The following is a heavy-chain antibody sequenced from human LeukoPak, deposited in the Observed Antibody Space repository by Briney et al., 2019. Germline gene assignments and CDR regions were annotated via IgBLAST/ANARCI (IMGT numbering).Heavy chain of an antibody. CDR1: GFSSSSYW. D-gene: IGHD6-13*01. Sequence: GGSLRLSCAASGFSSSSYWMHWVRQAPGKGLVWVSRVKSDVSGRNYADSVKGRFTISRDNAKNTLYLQMNSLRAEDTAVYYCARDRVGRQQLLSPSDYWGQGTLVTASS. CDR3: ARDRVGRQQLLSPSDY. J-gene: IGHJ4*02. CDR2: VKSDVSGR. V-gene: IGHV3-74*01.